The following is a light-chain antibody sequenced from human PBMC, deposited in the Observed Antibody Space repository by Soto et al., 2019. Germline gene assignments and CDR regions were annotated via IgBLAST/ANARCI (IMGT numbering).Light chain of an antibody. Sequence: QSALTQPASLSGSPGQSITISCTGTSSDIGAYDYVSWFQQHPGKAPKLMISEVNNRPSGVSNRFSGSKSGNTASLTISGLQAEDESDYYCGSYTTSLYVFGSGTKVTVL. V-gene: IGLV2-14*01. CDR3: GSYTTSLYV. J-gene: IGLJ1*01. CDR2: EVN. CDR1: SSDIGAYDY.